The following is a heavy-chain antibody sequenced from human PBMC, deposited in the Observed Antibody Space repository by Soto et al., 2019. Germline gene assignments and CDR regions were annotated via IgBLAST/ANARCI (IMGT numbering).Heavy chain of an antibody. J-gene: IGHJ6*02. V-gene: IGHV4-59*01. CDR2: IYYSGST. Sequence: SETLSLTCTVSGGSISSYYWSWIRQPPGKGLEWIGYIYYSGSTNYNPSLKSRVTISVDTSKDQFSLKLSSVTAADTAVYYCARRARGYYYGMDVWGQGTTVTVS. CDR3: ARRARGYYYGMDV. CDR1: GGSISSYY.